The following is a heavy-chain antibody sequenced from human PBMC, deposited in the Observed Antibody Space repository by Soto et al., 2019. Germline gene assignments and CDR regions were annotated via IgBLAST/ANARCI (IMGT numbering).Heavy chain of an antibody. CDR2: MNPNSGNT. V-gene: IGHV1-8*01. CDR3: AREGVGCSGGSCYAIDY. D-gene: IGHD2-15*01. CDR1: GYTFTSYD. Sequence: ASVKVSCKASGYTFTSYDINWVRQATGQGLEWMGWMNPNSGNTGYAQKFQGRVTMTRNTSISTAYMELSSLRSEDTAVYYCAREGVGCSGGSCYAIDYWGQGTLVTVSS. J-gene: IGHJ4*02.